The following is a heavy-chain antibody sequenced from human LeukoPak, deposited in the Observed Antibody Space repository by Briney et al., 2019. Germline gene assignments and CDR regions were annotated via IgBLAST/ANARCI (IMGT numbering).Heavy chain of an antibody. J-gene: IGHJ2*01. D-gene: IGHD5-24*01. Sequence: SETLSLTCAVSGGSISSSNWWSWVRQPPGKGLEWIGEIYHSGSTNYNPSLKSRVTISVDKSKNQFSLKLSSVTAADTAVYYCARGRMATIEGGGYFDLWGRGTLVTVSS. CDR1: GGSISSSNW. CDR2: IYHSGST. V-gene: IGHV4-4*02. CDR3: ARGRMATIEGGGYFDL.